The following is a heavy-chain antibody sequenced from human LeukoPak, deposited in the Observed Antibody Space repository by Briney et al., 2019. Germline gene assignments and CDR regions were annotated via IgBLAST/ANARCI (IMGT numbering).Heavy chain of an antibody. J-gene: IGHJ4*02. V-gene: IGHV3-9*01. D-gene: IGHD2-15*01. CDR2: INWNSNYI. Sequence: GGSLRLSCAASGFTFDDFAMHWVQQGPGKGLELVSGINWNSNYIGYADSVKGRFTISRDNARNSLYLQMDSLRTEDTALYYCVKDRGVGGYYFDHWGQGTLVTVSS. CDR3: VKDRGVGGYYFDH. CDR1: GFTFDDFA.